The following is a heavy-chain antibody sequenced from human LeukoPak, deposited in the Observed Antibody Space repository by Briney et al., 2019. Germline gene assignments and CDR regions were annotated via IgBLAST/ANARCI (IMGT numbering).Heavy chain of an antibody. D-gene: IGHD3-16*02. V-gene: IGHV1-18*01. Sequence: ASVKVSCKASGCTFTNYGISWVRQAPGQGLEWMGWISAYNGNTNYARKLQGRVTMTTDTSTSTASMELRSLRSDDTAVYYCARDSPNYIWGSYRTRDVWGQGTTVLVSS. CDR2: ISAYNGNT. J-gene: IGHJ6*02. CDR1: GCTFTNYG. CDR3: ARDSPNYIWGSYRTRDV.